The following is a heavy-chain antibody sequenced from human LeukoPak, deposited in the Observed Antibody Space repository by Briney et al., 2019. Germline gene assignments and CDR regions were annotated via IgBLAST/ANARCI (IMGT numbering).Heavy chain of an antibody. V-gene: IGHV7-4-1*02. J-gene: IGHJ3*02. CDR2: INTNTGNP. D-gene: IGHD4-23*01. CDR1: GYTFTNYA. CDR3: AYSPGYYGGIQEAYYAFDI. Sequence: EASVKVSCKASGYTFTNYAMNWVRQAPGQGLEWMGWINTNTGNPTYAQGFTGRFVFSLDTSVSTAYLQISSLKAEDTAVYYCAYSPGYYGGIQEAYYAFDIWGQGTMVTVSS.